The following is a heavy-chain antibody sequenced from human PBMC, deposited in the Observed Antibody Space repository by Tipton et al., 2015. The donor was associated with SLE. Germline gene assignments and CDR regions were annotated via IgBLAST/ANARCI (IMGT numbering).Heavy chain of an antibody. CDR3: ARGNINYYFDS. Sequence: TLSLTCTVSGGSISSDSYFWGWIRQPAGKGLEWIGHIYTSGSTNYNPSLKSRVTISMDTSKNQFSLKLSSVTAADTAVYFCARGNINYYFDSWGQGTLVTVSS. CDR2: IYTSGST. V-gene: IGHV4-61*09. CDR1: GGSISSDSYF. J-gene: IGHJ4*02. D-gene: IGHD4-11*01.